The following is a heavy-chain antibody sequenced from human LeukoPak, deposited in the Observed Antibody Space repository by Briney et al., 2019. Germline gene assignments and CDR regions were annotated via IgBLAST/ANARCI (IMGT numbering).Heavy chain of an antibody. D-gene: IGHD6-19*01. CDR2: FDPEDGET. CDR3: ATAPRYSSGSPLDY. V-gene: IGHV1-24*01. J-gene: IGHJ4*02. Sequence: VSVKVSRKVSGYTLTELSMHWVRQAPGKGLEWMGGFDPEDGETIYAQKFQGRVTMTEDTSTDTAYMELSSLRSEDTAVYYCATAPRYSSGSPLDYWGQGTLVTVSS. CDR1: GYTLTELS.